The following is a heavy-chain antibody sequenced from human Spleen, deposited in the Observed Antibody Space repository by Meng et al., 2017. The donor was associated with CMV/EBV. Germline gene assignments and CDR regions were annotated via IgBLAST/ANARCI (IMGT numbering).Heavy chain of an antibody. V-gene: IGHV3-21*01. CDR1: GFTFSSYS. J-gene: IGHJ5*02. Sequence: GESLKISCAASGFTFSSYSMNWVRQATGKGLEWVSSISSSSSYIYYADSVKGRFTISRDNAKNSLYLQMNSLRAEDTAVYYCARGAARTRYNWFDPWGQGTLVTVSS. CDR3: ARGAARTRYNWFDP. D-gene: IGHD6-6*01. CDR2: ISSSSSYI.